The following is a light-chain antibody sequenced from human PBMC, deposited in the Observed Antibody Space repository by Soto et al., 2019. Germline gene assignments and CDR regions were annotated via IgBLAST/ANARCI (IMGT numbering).Light chain of an antibody. J-gene: IGKJ4*01. V-gene: IGKV1-39*01. Sequence: DIQMTQSPSSLYASVGDRVTITCRASQSISTYLNWYQQKLGKAPKLLISGASSLQGGVPSRFSGSGSGTDFTLTSSSLQPEYFATYYCQQGSFTLTFGEGTKLEIK. CDR2: GAS. CDR3: QQGSFTLT. CDR1: QSISTY.